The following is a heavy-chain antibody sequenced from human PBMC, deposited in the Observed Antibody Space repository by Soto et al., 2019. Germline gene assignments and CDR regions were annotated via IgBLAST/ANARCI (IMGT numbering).Heavy chain of an antibody. CDR2: MSYDGNKK. J-gene: IGHJ4*02. CDR1: EFTFKSYG. Sequence: VQLGESGGGVVQAGRSLRLSCVASEFTFKSYGVHWVRQAPGTGLAWVAVMSYDGNKKHYADFVRGRFTISRDNSKNTLYLQMNSLRTEDTAVYYCAKDSYRGDIVLTPAPYGNDYWGQGTLVTVSS. D-gene: IGHD2-2*01. CDR3: AKDSYRGDIVLTPAPYGNDY. V-gene: IGHV3-30*18.